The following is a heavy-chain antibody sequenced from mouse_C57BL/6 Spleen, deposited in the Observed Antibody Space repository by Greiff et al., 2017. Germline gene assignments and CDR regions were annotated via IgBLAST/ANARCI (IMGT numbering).Heavy chain of an antibody. V-gene: IGHV1-50*01. CDR1: GYTFTSYW. J-gene: IGHJ4*01. D-gene: IGHD2-4*01. Sequence: QVQLKQPGAELVKPGASVKLSCKASGYTFTSYWMQWVKQRPGQGLEWIGEIDPSDSYTNYNQKFKGKATLTVDTSSSTAYMQLSSLTSEDSAVYYCARNYDYDVDYAMDYWGQGTSVTVSS. CDR2: IDPSDSYT. CDR3: ARNYDYDVDYAMDY.